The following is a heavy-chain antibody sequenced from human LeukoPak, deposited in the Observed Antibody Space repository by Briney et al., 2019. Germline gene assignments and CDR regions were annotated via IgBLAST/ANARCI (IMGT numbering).Heavy chain of an antibody. CDR2: IKQDGSEK. Sequence: GGSLRLSCAASGFTFSSYWMSWVRQAPGKGLEWVANIKQDGSEKYYVDSVKGRFTISRDNAKNSLYLQMNSLRAEDTAVYYCARENYYDSSGYYWDYWGQGTLVTVSS. V-gene: IGHV3-7*01. CDR1: GFTFSSYW. D-gene: IGHD3-22*01. CDR3: ARENYYDSSGYYWDY. J-gene: IGHJ4*02.